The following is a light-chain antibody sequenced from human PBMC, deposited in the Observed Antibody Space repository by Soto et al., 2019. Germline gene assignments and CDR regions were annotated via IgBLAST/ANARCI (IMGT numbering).Light chain of an antibody. CDR1: QSVSSN. CDR2: GAS. V-gene: IGKV3-20*01. J-gene: IGKJ5*01. Sequence: EIVLTQSPATLSLSPGERATLSCRASQSVSSNLAWYQQRPGQAPRLLIYGASSRATGIPDRFSGSGSGTDFTLTINRLEPEDFAVYYCQQYGSSPPITFGPGTRLEIK. CDR3: QQYGSSPPIT.